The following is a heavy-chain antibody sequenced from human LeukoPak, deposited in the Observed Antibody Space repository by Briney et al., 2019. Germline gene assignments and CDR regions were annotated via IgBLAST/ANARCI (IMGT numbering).Heavy chain of an antibody. J-gene: IGHJ5*02. CDR1: GYTFTSYD. Sequence: ASVKDARKASGYTFTSYDINWVRQATGQGLEWMGWMNPNSGNTRYAQKFQGRVTITRNTSISTAYMELSSLRSEDTAVYYCARGRQQWQVRGSWFDPWGEGTMVTVSS. CDR2: MNPNSGNT. CDR3: ARGRQQWQVRGSWFDP. V-gene: IGHV1-8*03. D-gene: IGHD6-19*01.